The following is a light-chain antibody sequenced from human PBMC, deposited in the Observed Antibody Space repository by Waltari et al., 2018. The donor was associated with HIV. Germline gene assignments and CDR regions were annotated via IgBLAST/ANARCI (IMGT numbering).Light chain of an antibody. V-gene: IGLV2-23*02. CDR3: CSYAGSGTFVV. CDR2: DVN. CDR1: WSGIGSYDL. Sequence: QSALTQPASVAGSPGQSITLSCSGTWSGIGSYDLVSWYQHFPGEAPIRILYDVNERPSGVSTRYSGSESGSTASFVSSGLQSEDEADYYGCSYAGSGTFVVFGGGTRLTV. J-gene: IGLJ3*02.